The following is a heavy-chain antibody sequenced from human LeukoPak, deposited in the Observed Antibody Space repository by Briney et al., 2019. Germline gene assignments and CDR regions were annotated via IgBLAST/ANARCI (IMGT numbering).Heavy chain of an antibody. CDR3: ARDSVVVPAADDAFDI. CDR1: GGTFSSYA. V-gene: IGHV1-69*01. J-gene: IGHJ3*02. CDR2: IIPIFGTA. D-gene: IGHD2-2*01. Sequence: GSSVKLSCKASGGTFSSYAISWVRQAPGQGLERMGGIIPIFGTANHAQKFHGRVTITADESTSTAYMELSSLRSEDTAVYYCARDSVVVPAADDAFDIWGQGTMVTVSS.